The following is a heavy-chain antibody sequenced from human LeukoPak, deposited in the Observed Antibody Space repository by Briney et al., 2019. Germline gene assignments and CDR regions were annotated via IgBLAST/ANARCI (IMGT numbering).Heavy chain of an antibody. V-gene: IGHV3-11*04. Sequence: GGSLRLSCAASGLTFSDEYMSWIRQAPGKGLEWVSYISNTGSFISYADSVKGRYAISRDNSKNTLYLQMNNLRVEDTAVYYCARDLPPLDYWGQGTLVTVSS. CDR2: ISNTGSFI. J-gene: IGHJ4*02. CDR1: GLTFSDEY. CDR3: ARDLPPLDY.